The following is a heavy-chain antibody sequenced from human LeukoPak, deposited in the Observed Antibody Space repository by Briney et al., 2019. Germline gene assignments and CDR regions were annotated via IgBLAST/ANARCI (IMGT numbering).Heavy chain of an antibody. CDR1: GRSFSGYY. V-gene: IGHV4-34*01. Sequence: SETLPLTCAVYGRSFSGYYWSWIRQPPGKGLEWIGEINHSGSTNYNPSLKSRVTISVDTSKNQFSLKLSSVTAADTAVYYCARGRAVADFRRGYFDYWGQGTLVTVSS. CDR2: INHSGST. CDR3: ARGRAVADFRRGYFDY. D-gene: IGHD6-19*01. J-gene: IGHJ4*02.